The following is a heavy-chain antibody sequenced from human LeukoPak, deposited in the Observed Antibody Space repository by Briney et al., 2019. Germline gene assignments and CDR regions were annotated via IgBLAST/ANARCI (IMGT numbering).Heavy chain of an antibody. CDR3: ARDLGDTYGSVGDFDY. CDR2: INPDSGGT. D-gene: IGHD3-10*01. V-gene: IGHV1-2*02. Sequence: ASVKVSCKGFGYTFMNYGITWVRQAPGQGLEWMGWINPDSGGTIYAQNFQGRVTMTRDTSISTAYMELSSLRSDDTAVYYCARDLGDTYGSVGDFDYWGQGTLVTVSS. J-gene: IGHJ4*02. CDR1: GYTFMNYG.